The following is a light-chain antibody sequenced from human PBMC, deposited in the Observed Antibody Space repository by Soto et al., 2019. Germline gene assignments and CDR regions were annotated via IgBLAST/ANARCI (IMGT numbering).Light chain of an antibody. CDR2: GAS. J-gene: IGKJ5*01. CDR3: QQLNSWPIT. CDR1: QGISGS. Sequence: DIQMTQSPSSVSASVGDRVTITCRASQGISGSLAWYQQKPGKAPKLLIYGASSLEGGVPSRFSGSGSGTDFTLTISSLQPEDCATYCCQQLNSWPITFGQGTRLEIK. V-gene: IGKV1-12*01.